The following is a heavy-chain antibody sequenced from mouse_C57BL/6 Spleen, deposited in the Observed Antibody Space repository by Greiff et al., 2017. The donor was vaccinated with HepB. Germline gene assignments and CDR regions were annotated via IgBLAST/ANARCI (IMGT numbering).Heavy chain of an antibody. V-gene: IGHV1-18*01. CDR1: GYTFTDYN. J-gene: IGHJ4*01. D-gene: IGHD2-4*01. Sequence: VQLQQSGPELVKPGASVKIPCKASGYTFTDYNMDWVKQSHGKSLEWIGDINPNNGGTIYNQKFKGKATLTVDKSSSTAYMELRSLTSEDTAVYYCARGIYYDYSYAMDYWGQGTSVTVSS. CDR3: ARGIYYDYSYAMDY. CDR2: INPNNGGT.